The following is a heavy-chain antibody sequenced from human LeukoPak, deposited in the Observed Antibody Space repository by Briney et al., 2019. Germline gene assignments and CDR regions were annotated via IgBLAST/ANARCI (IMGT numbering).Heavy chain of an antibody. Sequence: GASVKVSXKVSGYTFTSYYMHWVRQAPGQGLEWMGIINPSGGSTSYAQKFQGRVTMTRDTSTSTVYMELSSLRSEDTAVYYCARDPQYSSSWEYYFDYWGQGTLVTVSS. CDR1: GYTFTSYY. CDR3: ARDPQYSSSWEYYFDY. V-gene: IGHV1-46*01. CDR2: INPSGGST. J-gene: IGHJ4*02. D-gene: IGHD6-6*01.